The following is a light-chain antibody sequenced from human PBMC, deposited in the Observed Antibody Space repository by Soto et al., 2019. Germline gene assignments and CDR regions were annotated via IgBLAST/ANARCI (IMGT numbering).Light chain of an antibody. Sequence: EIVMTQSPATLSVSPGERATLSCRASQSVSNNLAWYQQRPGQAPRLLIYGASTRATGIPARFSGSGSGTEFTLAISSLQSEDFAVYYCQQYNNWPMLTFGGGTKVEIK. CDR3: QQYNNWPMLT. V-gene: IGKV3-15*01. J-gene: IGKJ4*01. CDR1: QSVSNN. CDR2: GAS.